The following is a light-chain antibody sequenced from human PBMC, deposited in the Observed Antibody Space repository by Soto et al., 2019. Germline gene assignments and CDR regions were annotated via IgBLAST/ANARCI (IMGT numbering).Light chain of an antibody. V-gene: IGLV2-23*02. CDR2: EVT. Sequence: QSVLTQPASVSGSPGQSITISCTGTSGDVGSYSPVSWYQQLPGKAPKLIIYEVTKRPSGVSNRFSGSKSGNTASLTISGLQAEDEAEYFYCSYAGGDTFFLFGTGTKVTVL. CDR1: SGDVGSYSP. CDR3: CSYAGGDTFFL. J-gene: IGLJ1*01.